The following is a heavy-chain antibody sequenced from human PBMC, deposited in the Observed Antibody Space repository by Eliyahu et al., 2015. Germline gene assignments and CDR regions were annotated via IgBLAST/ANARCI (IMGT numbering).Heavy chain of an antibody. CDR2: IYHSGST. D-gene: IGHD4-23*01. CDR1: GDSIITSHW. V-gene: IGHV4-4*02. Sequence: QVHLQESGPGLVEPSGTLSLTCLVSGDSIITSHWWSWVRQPPGKGLEWIGEIYHSGSTNSNPSLKSRVTVLIDRSQNQFSLRLTSVTAADTAVYYCASARWDCWGQGTLVTVSS. J-gene: IGHJ4*02. CDR3: ASARWDC.